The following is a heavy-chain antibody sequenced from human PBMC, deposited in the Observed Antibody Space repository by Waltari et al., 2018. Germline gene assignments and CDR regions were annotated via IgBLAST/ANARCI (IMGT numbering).Heavy chain of an antibody. CDR3: VRGYPDIVATISDY. J-gene: IGHJ4*02. D-gene: IGHD5-12*01. CDR1: RSSIRNNNYY. V-gene: IGHV4-39*07. Sequence: QLQLQESGPGLVKPSETLSLTCTVSRSSIRNNNYYWGWVRQPPGKGLEWIGSFYKSGTTYYNPSLKSRVTISVYTSNNQFSLKLNSVTAADTAVYYCVRGYPDIVATISDYWGQGTLAIVSS. CDR2: FYKSGTT.